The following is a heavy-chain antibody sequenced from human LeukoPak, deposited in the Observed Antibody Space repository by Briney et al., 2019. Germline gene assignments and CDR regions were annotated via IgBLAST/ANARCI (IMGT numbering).Heavy chain of an antibody. CDR3: ASSRGYSNGLWYYYMDV. Sequence: PSETLSLTCAVYGGTFSGYYWSWIRRPPGKGLEWIGEINHSGTTNYNPSLKSRVSVSIDTSKNQFSLKLRSVTAADTGVYYCASSRGYSNGLWYYYMDVWGTGTTVTVSS. CDR1: GGTFSGYY. D-gene: IGHD6-25*01. V-gene: IGHV4-34*01. J-gene: IGHJ6*03. CDR2: INHSGTT.